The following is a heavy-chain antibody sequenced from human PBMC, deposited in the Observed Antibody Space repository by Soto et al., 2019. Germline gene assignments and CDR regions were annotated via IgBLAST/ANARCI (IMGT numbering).Heavy chain of an antibody. Sequence: XSVKVSCTASGYPFTDYYLNWVRQSPGQGLEWMGWINPHSGGTNYAQKFQGRVTMTRDTSINTAYMDLSSLRSDDTAVYFCARANYYDSWNNYFDYWGQGALVTVSS. V-gene: IGHV1-2*02. D-gene: IGHD3-22*01. CDR2: INPHSGGT. J-gene: IGHJ4*02. CDR1: GYPFTDYY. CDR3: ARANYYDSWNNYFDY.